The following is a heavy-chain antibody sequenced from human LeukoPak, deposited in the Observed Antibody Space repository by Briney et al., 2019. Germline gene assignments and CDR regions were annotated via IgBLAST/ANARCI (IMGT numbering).Heavy chain of an antibody. CDR3: ALGTTVHYYGMDV. CDR2: INPNSGGT. J-gene: IGHJ6*02. D-gene: IGHD1-7*01. Sequence: ASVKVSCKAPRYTFTGYYMHWVRQAPGQGLEWMGWINPNSGGTNYAQKFQGRVTMTRDTSISTAYMELSRLRSDDTAVYYCALGTTVHYYGMDVWGQGTTVTVSS. CDR1: RYTFTGYY. V-gene: IGHV1-2*02.